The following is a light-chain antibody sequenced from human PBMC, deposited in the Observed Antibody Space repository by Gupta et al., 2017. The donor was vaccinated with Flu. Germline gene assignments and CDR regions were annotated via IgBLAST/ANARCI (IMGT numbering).Light chain of an antibody. CDR1: ALANHY. CDR2: KDS. J-gene: IGLJ1*01. V-gene: IGLV3-25*02. CDR3: QSTDSSGTYV. Sequence: SSALTQPPSVSVSPGQTARITCSGDALANHYVSWFQRKAAQAPIMVIYKDSERPPGIPGRFSGSRSGTTVTVTISGGKEEEDADYYCQSTDSSGTYVFGTGTKVTVL.